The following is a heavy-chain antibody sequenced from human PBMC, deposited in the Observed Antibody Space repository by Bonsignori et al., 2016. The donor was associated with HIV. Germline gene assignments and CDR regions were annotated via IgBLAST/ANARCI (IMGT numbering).Heavy chain of an antibody. D-gene: IGHD6-19*01. Sequence: QVQLVQSGADVKKPGASVKVSCKASTYTFIDYYIHWVRQAPGQGLEWMGWMDPNNGDTKYAQKFQGRVTMSRDTSISTAYMELSSLKSDDTAVYYCAREGSPGAGYLDYWGQG. CDR3: AREGSPGAGYLDY. V-gene: IGHV1-2*02. J-gene: IGHJ4*02. CDR2: MDPNNGDT. CDR1: TYTFIDYY.